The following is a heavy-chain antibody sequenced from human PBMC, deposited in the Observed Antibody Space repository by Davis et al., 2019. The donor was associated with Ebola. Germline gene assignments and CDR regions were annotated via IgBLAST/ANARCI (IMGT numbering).Heavy chain of an antibody. D-gene: IGHD3-3*01. Sequence: PGGSLRLSCAASGFTFSSYSMNWVRQAPGKGLEWVSYISSSSSTIYYADSVKGRFTISRDNAKNSLYLQMNSLRAEDTAVYYCARVPSSYYDFWSGYYNHYYYMDVWGKGTTVTVSS. V-gene: IGHV3-48*04. CDR3: ARVPSSYYDFWSGYYNHYYYMDV. J-gene: IGHJ6*03. CDR2: ISSSSSTI. CDR1: GFTFSSYS.